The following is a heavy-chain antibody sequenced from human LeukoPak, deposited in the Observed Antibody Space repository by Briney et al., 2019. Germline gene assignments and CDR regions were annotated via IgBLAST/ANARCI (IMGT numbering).Heavy chain of an antibody. J-gene: IGHJ4*02. D-gene: IGHD3-10*01. Sequence: PGGSLRLSCVASGFTFSNYWMHWVRQAPGKGLEWVAVISYDGSNKYYADSVKGRFTISRDNSKNTLYLQMNSLRAEDTAVYYCARDHSGITMVRGVMGPYFDYWGQGTLVTVSS. CDR2: ISYDGSNK. V-gene: IGHV3-30*03. CDR1: GFTFSNYW. CDR3: ARDHSGITMVRGVMGPYFDY.